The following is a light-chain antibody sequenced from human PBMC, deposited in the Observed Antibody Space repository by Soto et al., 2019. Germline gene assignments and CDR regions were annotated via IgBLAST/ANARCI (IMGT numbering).Light chain of an antibody. CDR2: DVS. CDR1: SSDVGDYNY. J-gene: IGLJ2*01. CDR3: SSYTSTSVI. V-gene: IGLV2-14*01. Sequence: QSALTQPASVSGSPGQSITISCTGTSSDVGDYNYVSWYQQHPGKAPKLMIYDVSNRPSGVSNRFSGSKSGNTASLTISALQTEDEADYYCSSYTSTSVIFGGGTKLTVL.